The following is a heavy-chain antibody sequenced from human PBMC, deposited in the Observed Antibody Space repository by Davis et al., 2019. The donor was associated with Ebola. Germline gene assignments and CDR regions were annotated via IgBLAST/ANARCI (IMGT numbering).Heavy chain of an antibody. CDR1: GFTFSSYW. J-gene: IGHJ6*02. CDR3: ARDTYYYGMDV. V-gene: IGHV3-7*01. CDR2: IKQDGSEK. Sequence: GESLKISCAASGFTFSSYWMSWVRQAPGKGLEWVAKIKQDGSEKYYVDSVKGRFTISRDNAKNSLYLQMNSLRAEDTAVYYCARDTYYYGMDVWGQGTTVTVSS.